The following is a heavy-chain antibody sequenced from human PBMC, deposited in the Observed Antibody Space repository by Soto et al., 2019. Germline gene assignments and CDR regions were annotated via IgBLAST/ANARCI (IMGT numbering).Heavy chain of an antibody. J-gene: IGHJ6*02. CDR3: ARDIYYGSGSYYNGVSGGMDV. V-gene: IGHV3-66*01. CDR2: IYSGGST. D-gene: IGHD3-10*01. Sequence: EVPLVESGGGLVQPGGSLRLSCAASGFTVSSNYMSWVRQAPGKGLEWVSVIYSGGSTYYADSVKGRFTISRDNSKNTLYLQMNSLRAEDTAVYYCARDIYYGSGSYYNGVSGGMDVWGQGTTVTVSS. CDR1: GFTVSSNY.